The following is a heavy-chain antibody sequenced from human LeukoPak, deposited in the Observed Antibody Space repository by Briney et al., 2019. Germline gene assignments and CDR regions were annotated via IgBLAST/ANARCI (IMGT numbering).Heavy chain of an antibody. CDR3: ARGMGRFCTSSSCYLSFVY. Sequence: SETLSLTCTVSGGSISNYYWTWIRQPPGKGLEWIGFISTSGSPNHNPSLKTRVTISIDTSKSQFSLKLTSVTAADTAVFYCARGMGRFCTSSSCYLSFVYWGQGTLVTVSS. J-gene: IGHJ4*02. CDR1: GGSISNYY. V-gene: IGHV4-4*09. CDR2: ISTSGSP. D-gene: IGHD2-2*01.